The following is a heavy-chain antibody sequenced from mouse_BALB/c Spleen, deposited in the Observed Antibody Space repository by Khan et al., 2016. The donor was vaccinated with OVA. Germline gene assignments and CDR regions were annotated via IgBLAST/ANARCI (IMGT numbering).Heavy chain of an antibody. J-gene: IGHJ4*01. CDR3: ARSLYYNYGYALDY. CDR1: GYSITNDYA. Sequence: EVELVESGPGLVKPSQSLSLTCTVTGYSITNDYAWNWNRQFPGNQLEWMGYISSTGSTSYNPSLKSRISITRDTSKNPFFLQLSSVTSEVPATYYCARSLYYNYGYALDYWGRGTTVTVSS. CDR2: ISSTGST. V-gene: IGHV3-2*02. D-gene: IGHD2-4*01.